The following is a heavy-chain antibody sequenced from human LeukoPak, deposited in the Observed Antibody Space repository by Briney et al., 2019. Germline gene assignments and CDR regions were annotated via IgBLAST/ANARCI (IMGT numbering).Heavy chain of an antibody. CDR3: AKVRWDNSGWYYLDS. Sequence: PGRSLRLSCAASGFSFSDYNMHWVRQAPGKGLEWMAVISYNGINEYYADSVKGQFTISRDNSRSTLLLQMNSLRAEDTAVYYCAKVRWDNSGWYYLDSWGQGTLVTVSS. V-gene: IGHV3-30*18. J-gene: IGHJ4*02. CDR1: GFSFSDYN. CDR2: ISYNGINE. D-gene: IGHD6-19*01.